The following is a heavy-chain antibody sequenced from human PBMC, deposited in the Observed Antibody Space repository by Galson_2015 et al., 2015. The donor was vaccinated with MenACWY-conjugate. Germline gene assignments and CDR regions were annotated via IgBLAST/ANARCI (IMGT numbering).Heavy chain of an antibody. J-gene: IGHJ4*02. D-gene: IGHD5-12*01. Sequence: SLRLSCAASGFTFSSYRMHWVRQAPGKGLAWVSRINSDGSIGTYADSLKGRFTISRDNAKNTQYLQMASLRADDTAVYYCTRVGGYDRPGGDYWGQGTLVTVSS. CDR3: TRVGGYDRPGGDY. V-gene: IGHV3-74*01. CDR1: GFTFSSYR. CDR2: INSDGSIG.